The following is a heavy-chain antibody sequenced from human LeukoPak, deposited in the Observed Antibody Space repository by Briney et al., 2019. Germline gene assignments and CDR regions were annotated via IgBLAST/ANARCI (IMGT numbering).Heavy chain of an antibody. CDR2: IWYDGSNK. J-gene: IGHJ4*02. CDR3: AKDRLGYDSLGKFFDY. Sequence: GGSLRLSCTASGFTFSNNGMHWVRQAPGKGLEWVAVIWYDGSNKYYADSVKGRFTISRDNSKNTLYLQMNSLRAEDTAVYYCAKDRLGYDSLGKFFDYWGQGTLVTVSS. D-gene: IGHD3-22*01. CDR1: GFTFSNNG. V-gene: IGHV3-33*06.